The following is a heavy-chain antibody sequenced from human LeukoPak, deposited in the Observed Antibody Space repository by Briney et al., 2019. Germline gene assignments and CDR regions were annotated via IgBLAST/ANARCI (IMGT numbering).Heavy chain of an antibody. V-gene: IGHV3-7*01. Sequence: GGSLRLSCAASGFTFTTYYMSWVRQAPGKGLEWVANIKQDGSEKYYVASVKGRFTVSRDNAKNSLYLQMSSLRAEDTAVYYCARRAYGAFGIWGQGTMVTVSS. J-gene: IGHJ3*02. CDR1: GFTFTTYY. CDR3: ARRAYGAFGI. D-gene: IGHD3-16*01. CDR2: IKQDGSEK.